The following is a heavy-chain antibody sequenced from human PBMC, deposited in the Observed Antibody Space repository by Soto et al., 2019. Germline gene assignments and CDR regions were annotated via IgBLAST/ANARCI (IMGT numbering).Heavy chain of an antibody. CDR1: GYSFSNDW. CDR2: IYPGDSDT. D-gene: IGHD2-15*01. J-gene: IGHJ5*02. V-gene: IGHV5-51*01. Sequence: GESLKISCKGSGYSFSNDWIAWVRQMPGKGLEWMGIIYPGDSDTRYSPSFQGQVTISVDKSISTAYLQWSSLRASDTAMYYCARLAGYCRGGSCDGDWFDPWGQGTLVTVSS. CDR3: ARLAGYCRGGSCDGDWFDP.